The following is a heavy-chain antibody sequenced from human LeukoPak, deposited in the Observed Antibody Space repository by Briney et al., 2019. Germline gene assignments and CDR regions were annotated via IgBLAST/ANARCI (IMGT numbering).Heavy chain of an antibody. Sequence: ASVRVSCKASGYTFTSYYMHWVRQAPGQGLEWMGVINPNGGSTTYAQKFQGRVTMTRDRSTTTVYMELSSLRSEDTAVYYCARDPSGSRQWFDYWGPGTLFTVSS. CDR3: ARDPSGSRQWFDY. CDR2: INPNGGST. CDR1: GYTFTSYY. V-gene: IGHV1-46*01. D-gene: IGHD1-26*01. J-gene: IGHJ4*02.